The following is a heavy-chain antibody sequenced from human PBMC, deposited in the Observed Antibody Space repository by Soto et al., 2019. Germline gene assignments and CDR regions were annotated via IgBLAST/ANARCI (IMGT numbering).Heavy chain of an antibody. CDR2: ISTGAINI. Sequence: GGSLRLSCAVSGLTFNEYYMSWIRQAPGKGLEWIAYISTGAINIYYADSVRGRFTVSRDNGRNSLHLQMDNLRAEDTAVYYCARMTIVPLYFDHWSQGTAVTVSS. V-gene: IGHV3-11*01. CDR3: ARMTIVPLYFDH. CDR1: GLTFNEYY. D-gene: IGHD3-10*01. J-gene: IGHJ4*02.